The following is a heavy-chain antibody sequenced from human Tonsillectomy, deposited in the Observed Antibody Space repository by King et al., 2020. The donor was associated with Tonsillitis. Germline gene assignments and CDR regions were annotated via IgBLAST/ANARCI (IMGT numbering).Heavy chain of an antibody. Sequence: VQLQESGPGLVKPSQTLSLSCSVSGGSISSGGSYWNWIRQHPGKGLEWIGYISYSGNTYYNPSLKSRVSLSVDTSKNHFSLNLSSVTAADTAVYYCARSITGPWGQGTLAT. D-gene: IGHD1-20*01. CDR2: ISYSGNT. CDR1: GGSISSGGSY. CDR3: ARSITGP. V-gene: IGHV4-31*03. J-gene: IGHJ4*02.